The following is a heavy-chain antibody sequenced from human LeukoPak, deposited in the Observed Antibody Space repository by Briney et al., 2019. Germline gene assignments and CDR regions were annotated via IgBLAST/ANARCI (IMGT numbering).Heavy chain of an antibody. Sequence: GGSLTLSCAASGLTFRNYWMSWVRQAPGKGLEWVANIKPDGGVQNYVDSVKGRFTISRDNAVNSLFLQMNSLRDEDTAVYYCATSFPYCSVDSFTLGGHGTLVTVSS. CDR3: ATSFPYCSVDSFTL. J-gene: IGHJ4*01. V-gene: IGHV3-7*01. D-gene: IGHD2-15*01. CDR2: IKPDGGVQ. CDR1: GLTFRNYW.